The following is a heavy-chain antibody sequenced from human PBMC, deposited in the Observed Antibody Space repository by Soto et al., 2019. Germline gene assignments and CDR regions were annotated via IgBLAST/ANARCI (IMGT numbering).Heavy chain of an antibody. Sequence: QVQLVESGGGVVQPGRSLRLSCAASGFTFSSYAMHWVRQAPGKGLEWVAVISYDGSNKYYADSVKGRFTISRDNSKNTLYLQMNSLRAEGTAVYYCARESSLVGYYYGMDVWGQGTTVTVSS. J-gene: IGHJ6*02. V-gene: IGHV3-30-3*01. CDR2: ISYDGSNK. CDR1: GFTFSSYA. D-gene: IGHD3-10*01. CDR3: ARESSLVGYYYGMDV.